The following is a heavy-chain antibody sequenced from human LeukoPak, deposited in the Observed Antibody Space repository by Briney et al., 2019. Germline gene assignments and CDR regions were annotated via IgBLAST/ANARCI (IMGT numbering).Heavy chain of an antibody. D-gene: IGHD2/OR15-2a*01. J-gene: IGHJ6*03. V-gene: IGHV4-59*01. CDR1: GGSISSYY. CDR3: ARALRGFLYYYYYMDV. Sequence: SETLSLNCTVAGGSISSYYWSWIRQPPGKGLEWIGFIYYSGSTNYNPSLKSRVTISVDTSKNQFSLKLSSVTAADTAVYYCARALRGFLYYYYYMDVWGKGTTVTVSS. CDR2: IYYSGST.